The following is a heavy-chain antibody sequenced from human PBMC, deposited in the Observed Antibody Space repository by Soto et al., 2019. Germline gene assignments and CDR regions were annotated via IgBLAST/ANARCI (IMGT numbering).Heavy chain of an antibody. D-gene: IGHD2-15*01. J-gene: IGHJ4*02. CDR3: AKRATTVPTPGNYFDC. CDR1: GFSFSDYS. CDR2: LTSGGTT. Sequence: EVQLLESGGGLVQPGGSLRLSCAASGFSFSDYSMTWVRQAPGRGLEWVSTLTSGGTTFYADSVKGRFTISRDNSKNTLSLQMHSLRTEDTALYYCAKRATTVPTPGNYFDCWGQGTLVTVSS. V-gene: IGHV3-23*01.